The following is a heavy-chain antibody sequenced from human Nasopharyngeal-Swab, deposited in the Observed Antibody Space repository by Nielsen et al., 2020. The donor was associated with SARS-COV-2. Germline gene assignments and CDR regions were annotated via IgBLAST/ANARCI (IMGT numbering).Heavy chain of an antibody. CDR1: GGSFSGYY. D-gene: IGHD3-22*01. V-gene: IGHV4-34*01. CDR3: AIGHRSISMIVVVIATAHFYFAS. Sequence: AETLSLTCAVYGGSFSGYYWSWIRQPPGKGLEWIGVITYSGTTSYNPSLKSRVTISSDTSKNQFSLKLSSVTAADTAVYYCAIGHRSISMIVVVIATAHFYFASWVWGTLVTVTS. CDR2: ITYSGTT. J-gene: IGHJ4*02.